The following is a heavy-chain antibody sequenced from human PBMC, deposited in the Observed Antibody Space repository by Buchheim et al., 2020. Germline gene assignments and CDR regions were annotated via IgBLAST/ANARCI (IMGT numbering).Heavy chain of an antibody. D-gene: IGHD1-26*01. V-gene: IGHV4-4*02. CDR2: IYYTGRT. J-gene: IGHJ4*02. Sequence: QVQLQESGPGLVKPSGTLSLTCAVSGGSISSTNWWSWVRQPPGKGLEWIGEIYYTGRTNYNPSLKSRVPISVDKSNNQFSLEVTSVTAADTAIYYCVHYTGSYYFFLDYWGQGTL. CDR1: GGSISSTNW. CDR3: VHYTGSYYFFLDY.